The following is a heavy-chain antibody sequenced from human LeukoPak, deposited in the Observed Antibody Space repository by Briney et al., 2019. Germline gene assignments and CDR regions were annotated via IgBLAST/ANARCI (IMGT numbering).Heavy chain of an antibody. J-gene: IGHJ4*02. CDR1: GGTFSSYA. CDR3: ARDGGSSWYYFDY. CDR2: IIPILGIA. D-gene: IGHD6-13*01. Sequence: GASVKVSCKASGGTFSSYAISWVRQAPGQGLEWMGRIIPILGIANYAQKFQGRVTITADKSTSTAYMELSSLRSEDTAVYYCARDGGSSWYYFDYWGQGTLVTVSS. V-gene: IGHV1-69*04.